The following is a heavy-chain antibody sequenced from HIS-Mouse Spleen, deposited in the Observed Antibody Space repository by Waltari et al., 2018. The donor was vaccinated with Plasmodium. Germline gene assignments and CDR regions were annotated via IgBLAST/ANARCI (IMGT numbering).Heavy chain of an antibody. J-gene: IGHJ4*02. Sequence: EVQLVESGGGLVQPGGSLRLSCSASGFTFSGYAMHWVRQATGKGLEWVSAIGTAGDTYYPGSGKGRFTISRENAKNSLYLQMNSLRAGDTAVYYCARGPTYSSSYYFDYWGQGTLVTVSS. V-gene: IGHV3-13*01. CDR2: IGTAGDT. CDR3: ARGPTYSSSYYFDY. CDR1: GFTFSGYA. D-gene: IGHD6-6*01.